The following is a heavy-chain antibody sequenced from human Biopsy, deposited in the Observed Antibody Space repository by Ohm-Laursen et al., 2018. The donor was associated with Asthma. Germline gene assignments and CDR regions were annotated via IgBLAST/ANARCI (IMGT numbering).Heavy chain of an antibody. J-gene: IGHJ6*02. V-gene: IGHV1-69*13. CDR1: GGTFGNFA. CDR3: ARCQVGYSSGWSLLLKKIYYSGMDV. CDR2: TMTVFGTT. D-gene: IGHD6-19*01. Sequence: SVKVSCKAPGGTFGNFAISWVRQAPGQGLEWLGGTMTVFGTTNYAQKFQGRVTITADESTSTAYMEVTSLRSEDTAIYYCARCQVGYSSGWSLLLKKIYYSGMDVWGQGTAVTVSS.